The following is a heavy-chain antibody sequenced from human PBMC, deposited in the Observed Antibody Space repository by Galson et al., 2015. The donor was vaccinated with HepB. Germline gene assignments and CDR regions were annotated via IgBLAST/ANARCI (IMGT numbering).Heavy chain of an antibody. Sequence: SLRLSCAASGFTFSSYNMNWVRQAPGKGLEWVSSISSTSTYIYYADSLKGRVTISRDNAKNSLYLQMNSLRAEDTAVYYCARDEAPHYDPLTGYSDAFDIWGQGTIVIVSS. D-gene: IGHD3-9*01. V-gene: IGHV3-21*01. CDR1: GFTFSSYN. CDR2: ISSTSTYI. J-gene: IGHJ3*02. CDR3: ARDEAPHYDPLTGYSDAFDI.